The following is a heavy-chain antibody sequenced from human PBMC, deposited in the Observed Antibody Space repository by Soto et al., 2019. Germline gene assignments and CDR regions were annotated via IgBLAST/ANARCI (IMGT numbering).Heavy chain of an antibody. D-gene: IGHD5-18*01. J-gene: IGHJ5*02. CDR2: ISANGRNT. CDR1: GFTFSSYA. CDR3: ARDSYGLKVYRWFDP. Sequence: GGSLRLSCAASGFTFSSYAMNWVRQAPGKGLEWVSSISANGRNTYYADSVKGRFTISRDRSKNSLYLQMNSLRAEDTAVYYCARDSYGLKVYRWFDPWGQGTLVTVSS. V-gene: IGHV3-23*01.